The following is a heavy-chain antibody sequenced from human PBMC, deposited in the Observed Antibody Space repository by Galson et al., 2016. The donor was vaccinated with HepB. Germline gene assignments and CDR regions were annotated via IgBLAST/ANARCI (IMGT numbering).Heavy chain of an antibody. CDR1: GGSMTSSSPF. D-gene: IGHD3-3*01. CDR2: VHNSGFT. V-gene: IGHV4-39*01. Sequence: SETLSLTCSVSGGSMTSSSPFWGWIRQPPGKGVEWIGSVHNSGFTYDSPSLKSRVTMSVDTSMNQFSLKLGSVTAADTAVYFCASYGFWSTYKEAFKAGWFDPWGQGTLVTVSS. CDR3: ASYGFWSTYKEAFKAGWFDP. J-gene: IGHJ5*02.